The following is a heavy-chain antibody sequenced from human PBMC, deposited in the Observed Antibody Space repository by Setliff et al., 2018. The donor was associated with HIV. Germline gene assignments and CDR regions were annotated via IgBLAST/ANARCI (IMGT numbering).Heavy chain of an antibody. Sequence: PSETLSLTCSVSGGSITNGDHYWAWIRQSPGKGLEWIGYFYYSGNTYFNPALKSRITMSVDTSEDQFSLKLSSVTAADTAVYYCARVVVERATIFDFWGPGTLVTVSS. D-gene: IGHD5-12*01. CDR2: FYYSGNT. CDR1: GGSITNGDHY. V-gene: IGHV4-30-4*08. J-gene: IGHJ4*02. CDR3: ARVVVERATIFDF.